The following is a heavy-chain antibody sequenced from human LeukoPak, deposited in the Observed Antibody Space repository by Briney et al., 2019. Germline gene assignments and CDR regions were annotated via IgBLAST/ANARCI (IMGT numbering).Heavy chain of an antibody. V-gene: IGHV3-33*06. CDR3: AKNGVYCDVHCPADY. D-gene: IGHD2-21*02. J-gene: IGHJ4*02. CDR2: MWSDGRTT. Sequence: GGSLILSCVASGFTFSNYGMNWVRQAPGKGLEWVAVMWSDGRTTYYADSAKGRFTISRDNSKNILYLQLNSLRADDTAVYYCAKNGVYCDVHCPADYWGQGTLVTVSS. CDR1: GFTFSNYG.